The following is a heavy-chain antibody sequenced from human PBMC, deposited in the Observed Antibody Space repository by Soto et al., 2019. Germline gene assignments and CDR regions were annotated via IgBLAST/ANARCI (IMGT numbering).Heavy chain of an antibody. V-gene: IGHV3-23*01. CDR2: ISGSGGST. CDR3: EKATSIELAGTYSIDC. Sequence: PGGSLRLSCAASGFTFSSYAMSWVRQAPGKGLEWVSGISGSGGSTYYADSVKGRFTISRDNSKNTLFLQMISLRAEDTAVYYCEKATSIELAGTYSIDCWGQGTLVTVSS. J-gene: IGHJ4*01. CDR1: GFTFSSYA. D-gene: IGHD6-19*01.